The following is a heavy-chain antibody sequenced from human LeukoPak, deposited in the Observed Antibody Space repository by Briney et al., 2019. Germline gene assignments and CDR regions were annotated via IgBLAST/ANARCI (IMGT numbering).Heavy chain of an antibody. CDR1: GYSFTSHA. D-gene: IGHD5-18*01. CDR2: LSPYTGNP. J-gene: IGHJ2*01. V-gene: IGHV7-4-1*02. Sequence: GASVKVSCKASGYSFTSHAINWVRQAPGQGLEWMGWLSPYTGNPTFAQGFTGRLVFSLDTSVSTAYLQISSLQAEDTAVYYCARGGYSYGYWYFDLWGRGTLVTVSS. CDR3: ARGGYSYGYWYFDL.